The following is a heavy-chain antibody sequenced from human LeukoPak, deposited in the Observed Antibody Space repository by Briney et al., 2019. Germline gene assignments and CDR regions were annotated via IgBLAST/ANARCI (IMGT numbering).Heavy chain of an antibody. V-gene: IGHV4-61*01. CDR2: IYYSGST. Sequence: PSETLPLTCTVSGGSVSSGSYYWNWIRQPPGKGLEWIGYIYYSGSTNYNPSLKSRVTISVDTSKNQFSLKLSSVTAADTAVYYCARDRVRGSSNPYFDYWGQGTLVTVSS. CDR1: GGSVSSGSYY. CDR3: ARDRVRGSSNPYFDY. D-gene: IGHD1-26*01. J-gene: IGHJ4*02.